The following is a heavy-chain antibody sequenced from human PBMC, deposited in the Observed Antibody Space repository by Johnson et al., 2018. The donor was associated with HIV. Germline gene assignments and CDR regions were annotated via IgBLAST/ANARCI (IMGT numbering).Heavy chain of an antibody. CDR3: AREGRGSSSGAFDI. D-gene: IGHD6-6*01. V-gene: IGHV3-74*01. CDR1: GFTFSSYW. J-gene: IGHJ3*02. CDR2: IKTDGSNT. Sequence: MQLVESGGGSVQPGGSRRLSCAASGFTFSSYWMHWVRQAPGKGLMWVSNIKTDGSNTNYADSVKGRFTISRDNAKNTVYLQMGSLRAEDMAVYYCAREGRGSSSGAFDIWGQGTMVTVSS.